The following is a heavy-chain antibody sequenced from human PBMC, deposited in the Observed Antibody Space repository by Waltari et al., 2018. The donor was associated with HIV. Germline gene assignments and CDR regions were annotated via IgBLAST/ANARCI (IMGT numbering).Heavy chain of an antibody. D-gene: IGHD3-22*01. CDR3: ARVPDRSGYQRYAMDV. CDR1: GGTVSSSD. J-gene: IGHJ6*02. V-gene: IGHV1-69*01. CDR2: IFPLFGED. Sequence: QVQLVQSGAEVKKPGCSVKVSCKASGGTVSSSDISWVRQAPGQGLEWMGAIFPLFGEDNYAQKFQGRLTITADESTSTAYMELSSLRSEDTAVYYCARVPDRSGYQRYAMDVWGQGTTVTVS.